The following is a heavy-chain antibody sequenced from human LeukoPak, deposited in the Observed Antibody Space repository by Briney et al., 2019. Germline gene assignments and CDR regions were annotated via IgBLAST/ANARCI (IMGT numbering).Heavy chain of an antibody. V-gene: IGHV3-23*01. CDR2: ISGSGGST. Sequence: PGGSLRLSCAASGFTFSSYSMSWVRQAPWKGLEWVSAISGSGGSTYYADSVKGRFTISRDNSKNTLYLQMNSLRAEDTAVYYCAKFGDGYNEFDYWGQGTLVTVSS. J-gene: IGHJ4*02. CDR3: AKFGDGYNEFDY. CDR1: GFTFSSYS. D-gene: IGHD5-24*01.